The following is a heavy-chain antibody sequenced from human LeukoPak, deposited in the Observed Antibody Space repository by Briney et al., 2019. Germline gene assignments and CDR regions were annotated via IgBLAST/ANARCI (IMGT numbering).Heavy chain of an antibody. CDR2: ISYDGSNK. CDR3: ARADDCSSTSCYPFYYYYYGMDV. CDR1: GFTFSSYA. J-gene: IGHJ6*02. Sequence: GGSLRLSCAASGFTFSSYAMHWVRQAPGKGLEWVAVISYDGSNKYYADSVKGRFTISRDNSKNTLYLQMNSLRAEDTAVCYCARADDCSSTSCYPFYYYYYGMDVWGQGTTVTVSS. D-gene: IGHD2-2*01. V-gene: IGHV3-30-3*01.